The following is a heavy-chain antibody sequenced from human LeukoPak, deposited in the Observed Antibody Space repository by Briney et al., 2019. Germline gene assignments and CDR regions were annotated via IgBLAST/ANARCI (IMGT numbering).Heavy chain of an antibody. D-gene: IGHD2-8*02. V-gene: IGHV3-23*01. CDR2: ISAGGGST. CDR3: AGGLVVLPGEGYYFDY. Sequence: GGSLRLSCAASGFTFSSYAMNWVRQAPGKGLEWVSGISAGGGSTYYADSVKGRFTISRDNSKSTLCLQMSSLRAEDTAVYYCAGGLVVLPGEGYYFDYWGQGILVTVSS. J-gene: IGHJ4*02. CDR1: GFTFSSYA.